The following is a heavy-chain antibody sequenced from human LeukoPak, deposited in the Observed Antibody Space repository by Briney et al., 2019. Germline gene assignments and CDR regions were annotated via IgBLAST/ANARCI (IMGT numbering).Heavy chain of an antibody. Sequence: SETLSLTCTVSGYSISSGYYWGWIRQPPGKRLEWIGSIYHSGSTYYNPSLKSRVTISVDTSKNQFSLKLSSVTAADTAVYYCARVFGGYPGYWGQGTLVTVSS. V-gene: IGHV4-38-2*02. J-gene: IGHJ4*02. CDR2: IYHSGST. CDR3: ARVFGGYPGY. D-gene: IGHD6-25*01. CDR1: GYSISSGYY.